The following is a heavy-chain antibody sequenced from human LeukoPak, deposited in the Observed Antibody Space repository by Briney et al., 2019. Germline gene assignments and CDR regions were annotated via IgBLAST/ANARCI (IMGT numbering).Heavy chain of an antibody. J-gene: IGHJ4*02. CDR3: ARDTYYYDSSGYYFDY. CDR2: IIFGSSTI. CDR1: GFTFSSYS. Sequence: GGSLRLSCAASGFTFSSYSMNWVRQAPGKGLEWVSYIIFGSSTIYYADSVKGRFTISRDNAKNSLYLQMNSQRDEDTAVYYCARDTYYYDSSGYYFDYWGQGTLVTVSS. V-gene: IGHV3-48*02. D-gene: IGHD3-22*01.